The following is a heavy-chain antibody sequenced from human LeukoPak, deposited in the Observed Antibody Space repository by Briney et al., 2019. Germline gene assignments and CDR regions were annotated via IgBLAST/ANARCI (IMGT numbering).Heavy chain of an antibody. D-gene: IGHD5-24*01. V-gene: IGHV1-2*02. CDR3: AREDLYTYPLDF. J-gene: IGHJ1*01. CDR1: GYTFTDYY. Sequence: ASVKVSCRASGYTFTDYYLHWVRQAPGQGLEWLGWINPNGGDTTFAQKFQGSVTMTRDTSINTAYMELSGLRSDDTAVYYCAREDLYTYPLDFWGQGTLVTVSS. CDR2: INPNGGDT.